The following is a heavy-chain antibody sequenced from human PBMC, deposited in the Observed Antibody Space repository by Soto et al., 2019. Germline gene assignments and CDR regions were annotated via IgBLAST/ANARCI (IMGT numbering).Heavy chain of an antibody. J-gene: IGHJ4*02. CDR3: AKSSGEIYGKFDY. D-gene: IGHD4-17*01. CDR1: GFTFSSYG. Sequence: PGGSLRLSCAASGFTFSSYGMHWVRQAPGKGLEWVAVISYDGSNKYYADSVKGRFTISRDNSKNTLYLQMNSLRAEDTAVYYCAKSSGEIYGKFDYWGQGTLVTVSS. CDR2: ISYDGSNK. V-gene: IGHV3-30*18.